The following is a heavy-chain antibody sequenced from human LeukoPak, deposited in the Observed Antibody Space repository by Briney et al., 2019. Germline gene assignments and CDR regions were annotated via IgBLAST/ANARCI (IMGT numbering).Heavy chain of an antibody. V-gene: IGHV1-46*01. D-gene: IGHD3-22*01. CDR3: ARAYYESSAYRHAVYFDY. CDR1: GYTFTSYY. Sequence: ASVKVSCKASGYTFTSYYMHRVGQAPGHGLERTGIINPSDDSTRYAQKFQGRVTMTKDTSTNTVYMHLSSLSSDDTAVYYCARAYYESSAYRHAVYFDYWGQGTLVTVSS. CDR2: INPSDDST. J-gene: IGHJ4*02.